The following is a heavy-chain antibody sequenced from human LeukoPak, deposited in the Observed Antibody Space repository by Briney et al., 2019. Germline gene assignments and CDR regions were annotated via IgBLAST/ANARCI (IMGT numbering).Heavy chain of an antibody. CDR1: GGSISSYY. J-gene: IGHJ4*02. CDR3: ARAGGYYGYFDY. Sequence: SETLSLTCTVSGGSISSYYWSWIRQPPGKGLEWIGYTYYSGSTNYNPSLKSRVTISVDTSKNQFSLKLSSVTAADTAVYYCARAGGYYGYFDYWGQGTLVTVSS. D-gene: IGHD3-3*01. V-gene: IGHV4-59*01. CDR2: TYYSGST.